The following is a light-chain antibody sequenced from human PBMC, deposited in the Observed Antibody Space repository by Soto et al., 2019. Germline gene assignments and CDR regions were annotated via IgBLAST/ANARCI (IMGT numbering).Light chain of an antibody. J-gene: IGLJ3*02. CDR1: SGHSNYA. V-gene: IGLV4-69*01. CDR2: LNSDGSH. CDR3: QTWGTGTPWV. Sequence: QSVLTQSPSASASLGASVKLTCTLSSGHSNYAIAWHQQRPEKGPRYLMKLNSDGSHSKGDGIPDRFSGSSSGAERYLTISSLQSEDEADYYCQTWGTGTPWVFGGGTKLTVL.